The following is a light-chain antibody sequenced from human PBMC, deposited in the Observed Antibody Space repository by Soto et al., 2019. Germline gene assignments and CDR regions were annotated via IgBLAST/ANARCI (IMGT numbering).Light chain of an antibody. CDR1: RSVSFAY. Sequence: IVSTQSPDTLSLSPGERASLSCRASRSVSFAYVAWYQLRPGQAPRLLIYGASSRATGIPDRFSGSGSGTDFTLTIGRLEPEDSAVYYCQQYVTPPYTFGQGIKLEI. CDR3: QQYVTPPYT. V-gene: IGKV3-20*01. CDR2: GAS. J-gene: IGKJ2*01.